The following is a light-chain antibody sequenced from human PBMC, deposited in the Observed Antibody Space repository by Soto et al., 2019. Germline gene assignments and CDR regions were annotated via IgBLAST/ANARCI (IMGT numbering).Light chain of an antibody. V-gene: IGKV3D-20*02. CDR2: DAS. CDR3: QQRSNWTLFT. J-gene: IGKJ5*01. Sequence: DIVLTPSPGTLSLSPGERAPLSCRAIQGVSSSYLVWYQQKPGQAPRLLIYDASNRATGIPARFSGSGSGTDFALTISILEPEDFEVYYCQQRSNWTLFTFGQGTRLDIK. CDR1: QGVSSSY.